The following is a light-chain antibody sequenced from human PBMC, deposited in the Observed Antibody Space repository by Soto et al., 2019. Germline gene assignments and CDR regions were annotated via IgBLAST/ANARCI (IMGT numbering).Light chain of an antibody. J-gene: IGKJ4*01. CDR1: PDIKSY. CDR3: HQYDNLPLT. CDR2: DAS. V-gene: IGKV1-33*01. Sequence: DIQTAQSPCSLSASVGDRVTITCQASPDIKSYLNWYQQKSGKARILRIYDASHLQTGPPSRFRGSGSGTDFTFTINSLQPEVIATYSCHQYDNLPLTFGGGTKVDIK.